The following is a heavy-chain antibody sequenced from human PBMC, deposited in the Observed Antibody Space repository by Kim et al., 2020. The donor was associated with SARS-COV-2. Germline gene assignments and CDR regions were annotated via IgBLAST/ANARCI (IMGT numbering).Heavy chain of an antibody. D-gene: IGHD6-6*01. CDR1: AFTVSSNS. CDR3: AGWTSSSWFDY. CDR2: IFRGGNL. V-gene: IGHV3-53*01. Sequence: GGSLRLSCAASAFTVSSNSMGWVRQAPGKGLEWVSVIFRGGNLDYAASVRGRFTISRDRSKNTLYLQMNSLRVDDTAVYYCAGWTSSSWFDYWGQGTRVIVSS. J-gene: IGHJ4*02.